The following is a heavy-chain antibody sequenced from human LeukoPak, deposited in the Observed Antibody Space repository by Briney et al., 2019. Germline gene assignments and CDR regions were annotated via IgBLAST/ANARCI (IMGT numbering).Heavy chain of an antibody. CDR3: ARGGAVAGYGMDV. J-gene: IGHJ6*02. CDR1: GGSISSGSYY. Sequence: PSETLSLTCTVSGGSISSGSYYWSWIRPPAGKGLEWIGHIYTSGSTNYNPSLKSQVPISVDTSKNQFSLKLSSVTAADTAVYYCARGGAVAGYGMDVWGQGTTVTVSS. D-gene: IGHD6-19*01. V-gene: IGHV4-61*09. CDR2: IYTSGST.